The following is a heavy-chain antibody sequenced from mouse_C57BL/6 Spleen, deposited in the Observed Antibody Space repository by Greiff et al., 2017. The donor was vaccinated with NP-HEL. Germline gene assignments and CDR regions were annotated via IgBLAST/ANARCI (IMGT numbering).Heavy chain of an antibody. CDR1: GFTFSDYY. Sequence: EVQVVESEGGLVQPGSSMKLSCTASGFTFSDYYMAWVRQVPEKGLEWVANINYDGSSTYYLDSLKSRFIISRDNAKNILYLQMSSLKSEDTATYYCARDARYDGYYAMDYWGQGTSVTVSS. J-gene: IGHJ4*01. CDR2: INYDGSST. V-gene: IGHV5-16*01. D-gene: IGHD2-3*01. CDR3: ARDARYDGYYAMDY.